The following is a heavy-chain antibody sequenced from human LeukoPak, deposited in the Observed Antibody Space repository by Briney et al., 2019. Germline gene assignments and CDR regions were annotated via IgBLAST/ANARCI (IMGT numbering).Heavy chain of an antibody. V-gene: IGHV3-48*01. J-gene: IGHJ4*02. CDR2: FSSSSSTI. CDR3: ARVGTTTIFGVVIEGGFDY. Sequence: GGSLRLSCAASGFTFSSYSMNWVRQAPGKGLEWVSYFSSSSSTIYYADSVKGRFTISRDNAKNSLYLQMNSLRAEDTAVYYCARVGTTTIFGVVIEGGFDYWGQGTLVTVSS. CDR1: GFTFSSYS. D-gene: IGHD3-3*01.